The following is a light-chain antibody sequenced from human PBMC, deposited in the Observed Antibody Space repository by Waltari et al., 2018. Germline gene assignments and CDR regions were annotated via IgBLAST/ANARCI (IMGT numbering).Light chain of an antibody. CDR3: QQYNSYPYT. V-gene: IGKV1-5*03. Sequence: DIQMTQSPSTLSESVGNRVTITCRASQSISTSLAWYQQKPGKAPKLLIYKASSFESVVPSRCSGSGSGTEFTLTISSLQPDDFATYYGQQYNSYPYTFGQWTKLEIK. CDR2: KAS. CDR1: QSISTS. J-gene: IGKJ2*01.